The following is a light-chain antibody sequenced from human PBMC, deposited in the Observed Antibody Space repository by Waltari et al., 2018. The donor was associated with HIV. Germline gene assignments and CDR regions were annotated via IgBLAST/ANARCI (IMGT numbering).Light chain of an antibody. V-gene: IGLV2-14*01. Sequence: QSVLTQPASVSGSPGQSITISCSGTNDDIGSYIYVSWYQQHPGKAPKLLIYEVSSRPSGVSGRCSGSKSGHTASLTISGIQTEDEAHYYCTSYTSASTVVFGGGTKLTVL. J-gene: IGLJ2*01. CDR1: NDDIGSYIY. CDR3: TSYTSASTVV. CDR2: EVS.